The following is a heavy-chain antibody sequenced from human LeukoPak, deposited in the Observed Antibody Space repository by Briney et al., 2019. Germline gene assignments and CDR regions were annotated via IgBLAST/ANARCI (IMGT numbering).Heavy chain of an antibody. D-gene: IGHD3-9*01. CDR1: GFTFDDYA. J-gene: IGHJ6*03. CDR3: ATDKPYYDILTGHQRPYYMDV. V-gene: IGHV3-43D*03. Sequence: GGSLRLSCAASGFTFDDYAMHWVRQAPGKGLEWVSLISWDGGSTYYADSVKGRFTISRDNSKNSLYLQMNSLRAEDTAVYYCATDKPYYDILTGHQRPYYMDVWGKGTTVTVSS. CDR2: ISWDGGST.